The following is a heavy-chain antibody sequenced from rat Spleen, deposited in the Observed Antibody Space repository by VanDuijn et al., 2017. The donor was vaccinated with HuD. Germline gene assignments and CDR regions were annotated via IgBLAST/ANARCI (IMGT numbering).Heavy chain of an antibody. CDR3: ARYPSYYFDY. J-gene: IGHJ2*01. CDR1: GYSITSSY. V-gene: IGHV3-1*01. Sequence: EVQLQESGPGLVKPSQSLSLTCSVTGYSITSSYRWNWIRKFAGNKMEWMGYISYSGSTSYNPSLKSRISITRDTSKNQFFLQLNSVTTEDTATYYCARYPSYYFDYWGQGVMVTVSS. CDR2: ISYSGST.